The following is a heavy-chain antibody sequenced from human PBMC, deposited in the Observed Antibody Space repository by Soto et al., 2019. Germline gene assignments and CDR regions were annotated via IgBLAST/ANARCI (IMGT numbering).Heavy chain of an antibody. D-gene: IGHD2-21*01. CDR1: GFIFSNYG. V-gene: IGHV3-33*08. J-gene: IGHJ3*02. CDR3: ARVEMATYAFDI. CDR2: ISYYGSDI. Sequence: GSLNLSCVGSGFIFSNYGMHCVRQAPGKGLEWVAFISYYGSDILYADSVKGRFTISRDNSKSTLFLQWSSLKASDTAMYYCARVEMATYAFDIWGQGTMVTVSS.